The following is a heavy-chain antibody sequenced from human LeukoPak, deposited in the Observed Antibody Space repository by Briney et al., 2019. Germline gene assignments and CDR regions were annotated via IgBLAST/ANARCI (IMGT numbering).Heavy chain of an antibody. CDR1: GGSINTYY. D-gene: IGHD1-26*01. CDR3: ARGRVGGDFDY. V-gene: IGHV4-59*01. CDR2: IHYTGFT. Sequence: PSQTLSLTCTVSGGSINTYYWSWIRQPPGKGLEWIGYIHYTGFTNYNPSLKSRITISLDTSQNQFSLKLSSVTAADTAVYYCARGRVGGDFDYWGQGSLVSVSS. J-gene: IGHJ4*02.